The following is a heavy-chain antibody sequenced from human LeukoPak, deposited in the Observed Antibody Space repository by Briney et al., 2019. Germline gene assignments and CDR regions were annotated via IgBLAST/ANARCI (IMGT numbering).Heavy chain of an antibody. J-gene: IGHJ4*02. CDR3: AGGRRWLQSFDY. V-gene: IGHV3-30-3*01. CDR1: GFTFSSYA. Sequence: PGGSLRLSCAASGFTFSSYAMHWVRQAPGKGLEWVAVISYDGSNKYYADSVKGRFTISRDNSKNTLYLQMNSLRAEDTAVYYCAGGRRWLQSFDYWGQGTLVTVSS. CDR2: ISYDGSNK. D-gene: IGHD5-24*01.